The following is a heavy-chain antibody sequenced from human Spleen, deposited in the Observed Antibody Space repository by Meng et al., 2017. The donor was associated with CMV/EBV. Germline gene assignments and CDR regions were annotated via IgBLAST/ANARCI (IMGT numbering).Heavy chain of an antibody. J-gene: IGHJ5*02. Sequence: GSLRLSCAVSGGSLTDYYWSWIRQSPDKGLEWIGDISHSGSTNYVPSLKSRVTISVDTSNSQFSLKLTSVTAADTAVYYCARGHAQAYYNFWSGYYNWFDPWGQGTLVTVSS. D-gene: IGHD3-3*01. CDR1: GGSLTDYY. V-gene: IGHV4-34*01. CDR2: ISHSGST. CDR3: ARGHAQAYYNFWSGYYNWFDP.